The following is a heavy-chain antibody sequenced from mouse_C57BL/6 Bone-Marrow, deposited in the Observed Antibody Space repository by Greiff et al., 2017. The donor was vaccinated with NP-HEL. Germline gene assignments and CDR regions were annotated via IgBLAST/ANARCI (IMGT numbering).Heavy chain of an antibody. CDR2: INYDGSST. Sequence: EVKLVESEGGLVQPGSSMKLSCTASGFTFSDYSIAWVRQVPEKGLEWVANINYDGSSTYYLDSLKSRFIISRDNAKNILYLQMSSLKSEDTATYYCAREGGLRRRTYAMDYWGQGTSVTVSS. D-gene: IGHD2-4*01. V-gene: IGHV5-16*01. CDR3: AREGGLRRRTYAMDY. CDR1: GFTFSDYS. J-gene: IGHJ4*01.